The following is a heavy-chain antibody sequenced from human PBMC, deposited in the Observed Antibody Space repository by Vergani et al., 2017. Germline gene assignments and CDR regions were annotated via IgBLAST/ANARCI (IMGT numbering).Heavy chain of an antibody. D-gene: IGHD2-2*01. J-gene: IGHJ6*02. CDR1: GGTFSSYA. CDR3: ARDTRESTRYYYYGMDV. CDR2: IIPIFGTA. V-gene: IGHV1-69*13. Sequence: QVQLVQSGAEVKKPGSSVKVSCKASGGTFSSYAISWVRQAPGQGLEWMGRIIPIFGTANYAQKFQGRVTITADESTSTAYMEPSSLRSEDTAVYYCARDTRESTRYYYYGMDVWGQGTTVTVSS.